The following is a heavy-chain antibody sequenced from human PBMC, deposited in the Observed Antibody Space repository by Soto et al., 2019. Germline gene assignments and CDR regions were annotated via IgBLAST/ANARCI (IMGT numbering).Heavy chain of an antibody. D-gene: IGHD3-3*01. J-gene: IGHJ3*02. CDR3: ARGGGVGVAGSAAFDM. V-gene: IGHV1-2*01. CDR2: INPATGAA. CDR1: GYPVTAYY. Sequence: QLHLVQSGAVVKKPGASVTVSCSASGYPVTAYYMHWVRQAPGRGLEWMGGINPATGAAKYTQTFQGRVTSTRDTYTSTVFLELSGLKSEDTAGFYCARGGGVGVAGSAAFDMWGQGTLVTVSS.